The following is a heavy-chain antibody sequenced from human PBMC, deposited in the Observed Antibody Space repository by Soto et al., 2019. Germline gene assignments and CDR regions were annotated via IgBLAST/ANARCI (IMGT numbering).Heavy chain of an antibody. CDR3: AREDAARIERWFDA. CDR1: GGSIISASYS. V-gene: IGHV4-31*11. D-gene: IGHD6-6*01. J-gene: IGHJ5*02. Sequence: SETLSLTCAVSGGSIISASYSWNWIRQSPGRGLEWIGHIYSSGSTYYNPSLKSRVSMSVDTSNNQFSLKLTSVTAADTAVYFCAREDAARIERWFDAWGQGILVTVPS. CDR2: IYSSGST.